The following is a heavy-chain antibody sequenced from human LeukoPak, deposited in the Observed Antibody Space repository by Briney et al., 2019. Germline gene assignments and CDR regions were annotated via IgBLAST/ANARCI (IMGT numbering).Heavy chain of an antibody. CDR1: GFTFSSYA. CDR3: ARGFASGWIQRTPAPGE. Sequence: GGSLRLSCAASGFTFSSYAMHWVRQAPGKGLEWVAVISYDGSNKYYAASVKGRFTISRDNYKNMLYLQMTSLRAEDTAVYYCARGFASGWIQRTPAPGEWGQGTLVTVSS. V-gene: IGHV3-30-3*01. J-gene: IGHJ4*02. D-gene: IGHD5-18*01. CDR2: ISYDGSNK.